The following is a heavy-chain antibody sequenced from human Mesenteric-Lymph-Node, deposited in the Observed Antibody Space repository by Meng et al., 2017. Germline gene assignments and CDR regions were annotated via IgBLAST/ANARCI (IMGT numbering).Heavy chain of an antibody. CDR2: ISVNGDKT. CDR1: GFTLSTYA. Sequence: GESLKISCAASGFTLSTYAMTWVRQAPGKGLEWVSSISVNGDKTFYAASVKGRSTISRDNSKNTLYPQMNSLRAEDTAVYYCAKDLDTAMVTDYWGQGTLVTVSS. V-gene: IGHV3-23*01. CDR3: AKDLDTAMVTDY. J-gene: IGHJ4*02. D-gene: IGHD5-18*01.